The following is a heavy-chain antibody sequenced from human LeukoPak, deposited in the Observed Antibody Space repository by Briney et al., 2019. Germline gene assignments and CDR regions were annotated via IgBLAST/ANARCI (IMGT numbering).Heavy chain of an antibody. D-gene: IGHD3-22*01. Sequence: KASETLSLTCAVSGYSISSGYYWGWIRQPPGKGLEWIGSIYHSGSTYYNPSLKSRVTISVDTSKNQFSLKLSSVTAADTAVYYCAREVVVIQYYFDYWGQGTLVTVSS. J-gene: IGHJ4*02. CDR3: AREVVVIQYYFDY. CDR2: IYHSGST. V-gene: IGHV4-38-2*02. CDR1: GYSISSGYY.